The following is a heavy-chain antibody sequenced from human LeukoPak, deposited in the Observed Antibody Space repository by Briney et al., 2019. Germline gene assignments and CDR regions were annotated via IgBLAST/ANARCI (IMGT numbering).Heavy chain of an antibody. CDR2: VQREGVNT. CDR3: AKRTWEKNDVPSGSLYLDF. Sequence: TGGSLILSCATSGYIFTDHGTHSVPHAPAKGLEGVAFVQREGVNTYYAESVKGRFIIPRDDSKNIVYLQMITWKTKDTAGFYVAKRTWEKNDVPSGSLYLDFWGPGTPVILSS. D-gene: IGHD3-10*01. J-gene: IGHJ4*02. V-gene: IGHV3-30*02. CDR1: GYIFTDHG.